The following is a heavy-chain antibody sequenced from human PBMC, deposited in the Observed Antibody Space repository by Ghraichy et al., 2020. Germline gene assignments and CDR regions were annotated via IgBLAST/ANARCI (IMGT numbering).Heavy chain of an antibody. D-gene: IGHD1-1*01. J-gene: IGHJ4*02. CDR3: ARVNYWDDGTYYFDF. V-gene: IGHV3-11*06. CDR1: GFTFSDYY. CDR2: IGGTATYT. Sequence: GGYLRLSCAASGFTFSDYYMTWIRQAPGEGLDWISYIGGTATYTTYADSVKGRITISRDNAKNSMFLQMNSLRAEDTAVYFCARVNYWDDGTYYFDFWGQGTLVTVSS.